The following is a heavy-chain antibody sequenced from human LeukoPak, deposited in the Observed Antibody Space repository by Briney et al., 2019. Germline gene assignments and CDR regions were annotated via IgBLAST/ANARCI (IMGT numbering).Heavy chain of an antibody. CDR1: GGSISSYY. CDR2: INHSGST. J-gene: IGHJ4*02. V-gene: IGHV4-34*01. CDR3: ASDYYDSSGYPQQFDY. Sequence: SETLSLTCTVSGGSISSYYWSWIRQPPGKGLEWIGEINHSGSTNYNPSLKSRVTISVDTSKNQFSLKLSSVTAADTAVYYCASDYYDSSGYPQQFDYWGQGTLVTVSS. D-gene: IGHD3-22*01.